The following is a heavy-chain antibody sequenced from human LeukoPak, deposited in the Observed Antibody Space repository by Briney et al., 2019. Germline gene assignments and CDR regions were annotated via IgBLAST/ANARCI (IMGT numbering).Heavy chain of an antibody. J-gene: IGHJ3*01. Sequence: GGSLRLSCAASGFTFSSYSMSWVRQAPGKGLEWVSLISGSGDTTNYADSVKGRFTISRDSSKNTLYLQMNSLEADDTAVYYCAKAFQGGWERDAFAFWGQGTLVTVSS. CDR2: ISGSGDTT. V-gene: IGHV3-23*01. CDR1: GFTFSSYS. D-gene: IGHD1-26*01. CDR3: AKAFQGGWERDAFAF.